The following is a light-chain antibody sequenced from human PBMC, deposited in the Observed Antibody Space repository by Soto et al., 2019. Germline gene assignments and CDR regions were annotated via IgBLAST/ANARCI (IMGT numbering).Light chain of an antibody. Sequence: IQWTQSPSSLSASVGDRVTISCRASQGIANFLAWYQQKPGKAPKLLIYGASTLQSGVPSRFSGSGSGTDFTLTISSLQPVDFATYYCQQLNSFPIPFGPGTKVDIK. CDR1: QGIANF. J-gene: IGKJ3*01. V-gene: IGKV1-9*01. CDR2: GAS. CDR3: QQLNSFPIP.